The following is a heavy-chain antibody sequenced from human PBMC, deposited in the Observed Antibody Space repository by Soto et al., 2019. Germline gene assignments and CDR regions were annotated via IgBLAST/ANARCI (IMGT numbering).Heavy chain of an antibody. CDR1: GYSFTSYW. V-gene: IGHV5-51*01. CDR2: IYPGDSDT. CDR3: TTGLSNGYYNFDY. Sequence: GESLTIYCKGSGYSFTSYWIGGVRQMPGKGLEWMGIIYPGDSDTRYSPSFQGQVTISRDDSKNTLYLQMNSLKTEDTALYYCTTGLSNGYYNFDYWGQGTPVTVSS. D-gene: IGHD3-22*01. J-gene: IGHJ4*02.